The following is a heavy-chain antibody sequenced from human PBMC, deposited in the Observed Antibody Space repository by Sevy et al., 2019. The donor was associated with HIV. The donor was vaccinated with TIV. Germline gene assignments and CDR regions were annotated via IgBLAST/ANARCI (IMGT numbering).Heavy chain of an antibody. CDR1: GFTVSSNY. CDR2: IYSGGST. J-gene: IGHJ4*02. D-gene: IGHD3-10*01. CDR3: TKVSTGLWFRELYFDY. V-gene: IGHV3-53*01. Sequence: GGSLRLSCAASGFTVSSNYMSWVRQAPGKGLEWVSVIYSGGSTYYADSMKGRFTISGTNSKNTLYLQMNSPRAEDTDVYYWTKVSTGLWFRELYFDYWGQGTLVTVSS.